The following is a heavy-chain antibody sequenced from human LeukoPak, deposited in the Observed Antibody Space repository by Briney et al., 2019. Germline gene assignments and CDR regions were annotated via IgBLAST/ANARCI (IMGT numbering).Heavy chain of an antibody. V-gene: IGHV3-7*01. Sequence: GGSLRLSYAASGFTFTDYWMSWVRQGPGKGLDWVGNIKQDGSEKYYVDSVKGRFSISRDNAKNSLYLQMNSLRAEDLAVYYCARARYCSGTSCYFDYWGQGTLVTVSS. CDR1: GFTFTDYW. CDR2: IKQDGSEK. D-gene: IGHD2-15*01. CDR3: ARARYCSGTSCYFDY. J-gene: IGHJ4*02.